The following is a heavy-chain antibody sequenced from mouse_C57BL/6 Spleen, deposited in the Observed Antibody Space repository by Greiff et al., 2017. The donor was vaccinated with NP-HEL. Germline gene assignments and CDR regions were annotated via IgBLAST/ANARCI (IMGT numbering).Heavy chain of an antibody. V-gene: IGHV1-64*01. CDR1: GYTFTSYW. J-gene: IGHJ3*01. Sequence: QVQLQQPGAELVKPGASVKLSCKASGYTFTSYWMHWVKQRPGQGLEWIGMIHPNSGSTNYNEKFKSKATLTVDKSSSTAYMQLSSLTSEDSAVLFCARSYGSSEFAYWGQGTLVTVSA. CDR3: ARSYGSSEFAY. CDR2: IHPNSGST. D-gene: IGHD1-1*01.